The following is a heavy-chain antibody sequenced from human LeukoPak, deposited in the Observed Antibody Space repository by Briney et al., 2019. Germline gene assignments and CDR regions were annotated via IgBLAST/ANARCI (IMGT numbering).Heavy chain of an antibody. CDR3: AKDERAIVGAFDY. V-gene: IGHV3-23*01. CDR2: ISGSGGST. D-gene: IGHD1-26*01. Sequence: GASLRLSCAASGFTFSSYAMGWVRQAPGKGLEWVSAISGSGGSTYYADSVKGRFTISRDNSKNTLYLQMNSLRAEDTAVYYCAKDERAIVGAFDYWGQGTLVTVSS. CDR1: GFTFSSYA. J-gene: IGHJ4*02.